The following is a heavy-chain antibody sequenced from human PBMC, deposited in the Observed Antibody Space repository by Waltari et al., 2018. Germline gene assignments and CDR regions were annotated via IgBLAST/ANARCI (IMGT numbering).Heavy chain of an antibody. CDR2: INPNSGGK. CDR1: GYTFTGYY. CDR3: ARSRRAAAIDY. Sequence: QVQLVQSGAEVKKPGASVKVSCKASGYTFTGYYMHWVRQAPGQGLEWMGWINPNSGGKNYAQKFQGRVTMTRDTSISTAYMELSRLRSDDTAVYYCARSRRAAAIDYWGQGTLVTVSS. D-gene: IGHD2-15*01. V-gene: IGHV1-2*02. J-gene: IGHJ4*02.